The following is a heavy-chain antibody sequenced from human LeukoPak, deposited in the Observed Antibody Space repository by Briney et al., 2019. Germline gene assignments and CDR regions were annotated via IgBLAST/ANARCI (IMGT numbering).Heavy chain of an antibody. CDR1: GFTFSSYG. D-gene: IGHD3-22*01. CDR3: ARDSNYYDSSGYYPLDY. CDR2: IWYDGSNK. V-gene: IGHV3-33*01. J-gene: IGHJ4*02. Sequence: PGGSLRLSCAASGFTFSSYGMHWVRQAPGKGLEWVAVIWYDGSNKYYADSVKGRFTISRDNSKNTLYLQMNSLRAEDTAVYYCARDSNYYDSSGYYPLDYWGQGTLVTVSS.